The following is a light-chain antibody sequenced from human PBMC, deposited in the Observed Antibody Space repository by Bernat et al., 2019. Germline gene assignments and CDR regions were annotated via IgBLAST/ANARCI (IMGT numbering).Light chain of an antibody. CDR2: AAS. J-gene: IGKJ1*01. Sequence: AIRMTQSPSSFSASTGDRVTITCRASQGISTYLAWYQLKPGKAPKLLIYAASTLQSGVPSRFSGSGSGTDFTLTISFLQSEDFATYYCQQYYTYPRTFGQGTKVEIK. V-gene: IGKV1-8*01. CDR1: QGISTY. CDR3: QQYYTYPRT.